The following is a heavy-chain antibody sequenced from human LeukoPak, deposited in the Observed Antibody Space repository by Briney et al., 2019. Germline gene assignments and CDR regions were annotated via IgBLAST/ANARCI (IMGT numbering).Heavy chain of an antibody. J-gene: IGHJ4*02. CDR1: GGSISNNNYY. V-gene: IGHV4-39*01. Sequence: PSETLSLTCTGSGGSISNNNYYWGWIRQPPGKGLEWIGSIYYSGSTYYNPSLKSRVTISLDKSKNQFSLNLTSVTAADTAMYYCARHGGPPDRGYWGQGTLVTVSS. CDR2: IYYSGST. D-gene: IGHD3-10*01. CDR3: ARHGGPPDRGY.